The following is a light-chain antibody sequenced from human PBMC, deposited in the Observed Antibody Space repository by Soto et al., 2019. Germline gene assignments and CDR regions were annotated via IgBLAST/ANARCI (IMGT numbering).Light chain of an antibody. CDR3: SSYTSSHTLV. CDR1: SSEVGNYNF. Sequence: QSVLTQPASVSGSPGQSITISCTGTSSEVGNYNFVSWYQQLPGEAPKLIIYDVTNRPSGLSDRFSGSKSANTASLTISGLQAEDEADYYCSSYTSSHTLVFGSGTKVTVL. CDR2: DVT. V-gene: IGLV2-14*01. J-gene: IGLJ1*01.